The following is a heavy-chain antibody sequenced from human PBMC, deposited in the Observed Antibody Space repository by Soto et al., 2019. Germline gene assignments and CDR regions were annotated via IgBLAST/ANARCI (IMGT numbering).Heavy chain of an antibody. CDR1: GFTFSSYG. V-gene: IGHV3-30*18. J-gene: IGHJ6*02. CDR3: ANAYYYDSSGWHYYYYGMDV. Sequence: PGGSLRLSCAASGFTFSSYGMHWVRQAPGKGLEWVAVISYDGSNKYYADSVKGRFTISRDNSKNTLYLQMNSLRAEDTAVYYCANAYYYDSSGWHYYYYGMDVWGQGTTVTVSS. D-gene: IGHD3-22*01. CDR2: ISYDGSNK.